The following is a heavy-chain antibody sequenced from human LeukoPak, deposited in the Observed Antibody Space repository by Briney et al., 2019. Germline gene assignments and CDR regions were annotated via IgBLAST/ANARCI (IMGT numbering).Heavy chain of an antibody. CDR3: ARATRITMVRGVSSGGMDV. J-gene: IGHJ6*04. CDR1: GYTFTGYY. D-gene: IGHD3-10*01. V-gene: IGHV1-2*04. CDR2: INPNSGGT. Sequence: ASVKVSRKASGYTFTGYYMHWVRQAPGQGLEWMGWINPNSGGTNYAQKFQGWVTMTRDTSISTAYMELSRLRSDDTAVYYCARATRITMVRGVSSGGMDVWGKGTTVTVSS.